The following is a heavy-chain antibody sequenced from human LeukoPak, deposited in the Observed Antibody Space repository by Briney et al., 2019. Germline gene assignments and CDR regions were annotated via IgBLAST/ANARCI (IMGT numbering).Heavy chain of an antibody. CDR3: AKADFGVVIYPPGY. D-gene: IGHD3-3*01. J-gene: IGHJ4*02. Sequence: GGSLRLSCAASGFTFSSYGMHWVRQAPGKGLEWVAVISYDESNKYYADSVKGRFTTSRDNSKNTLYLQMNSLRAEDTAVYYCAKADFGVVIYPPGYWGQGTLVTVSS. V-gene: IGHV3-30*18. CDR1: GFTFSSYG. CDR2: ISYDESNK.